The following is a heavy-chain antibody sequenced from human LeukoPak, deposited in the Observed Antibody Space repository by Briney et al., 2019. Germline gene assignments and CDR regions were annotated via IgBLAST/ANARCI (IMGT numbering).Heavy chain of an antibody. CDR3: AGTPRGYSSSWYYFDY. CDR1: GGSISVYY. CDR2: IYYSGST. Sequence: SETLSLTCTVSGGSISVYYWSWTRQPPGKGLDGMGHIYYSGSTNYNPSLKSRVTISVDTSKNQFSLKLSSVAAADTAVYYCAGTPRGYSSSWYYFDYWGQGTLVTVSS. J-gene: IGHJ4*02. D-gene: IGHD6-13*01. V-gene: IGHV4-59*08.